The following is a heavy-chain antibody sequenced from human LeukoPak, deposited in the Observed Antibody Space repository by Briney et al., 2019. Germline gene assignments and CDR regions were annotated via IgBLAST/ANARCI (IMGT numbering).Heavy chain of an antibody. CDR2: IYYSGST. Sequence: SETLSLTCNVSGDSVSSGIYYWNWIRQPPGKGLEWIGYIYYSGSTNYNPSLKSRVTISVDTSKNQFSLKLSSVTAADTAVYYCARRSLGPYCSSTSCYPGPAYYFDYWGQGTLVTVSS. D-gene: IGHD2-2*01. J-gene: IGHJ4*02. CDR1: GDSVSSGIYY. V-gene: IGHV4-61*01. CDR3: ARRSLGPYCSSTSCYPGPAYYFDY.